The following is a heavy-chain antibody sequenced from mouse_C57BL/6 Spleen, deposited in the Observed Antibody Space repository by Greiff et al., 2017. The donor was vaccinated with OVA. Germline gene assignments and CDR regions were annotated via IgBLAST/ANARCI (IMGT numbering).Heavy chain of an antibody. J-gene: IGHJ3*01. V-gene: IGHV1-55*01. D-gene: IGHD2-4*01. CDR2: IYPGSGST. Sequence: QVQLKQPGAELVKPGASVKMSCKASGYTFTSYWITWVKQRPGQGLEWIGDIYPGSGSTNYNEKFKSKATLTVDTSSSTAYMQLSSLTSEDSAVYYCTRCDYDDGGFAYWGQGTLVTVSA. CDR3: TRCDYDDGGFAY. CDR1: GYTFTSYW.